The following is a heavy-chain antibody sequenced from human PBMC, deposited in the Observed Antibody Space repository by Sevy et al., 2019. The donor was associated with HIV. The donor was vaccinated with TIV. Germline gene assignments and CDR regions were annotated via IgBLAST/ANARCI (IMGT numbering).Heavy chain of an antibody. D-gene: IGHD3-10*01. J-gene: IGHJ5*02. CDR2: IIPIFGTA. CDR3: ARDYLLDVVRGVRGASHWFDP. CDR1: GGTFSSYA. Sequence: ASVKVSCKASGGTFSSYAISWVRQAPGQGLEWMGGIIPIFGTANYAQKFQGRVTITADASTRTAYMEVSSLRSEDTVVYYWARDYLLDVVRGVRGASHWFDPWGQGTLVTVSS. V-gene: IGHV1-69*13.